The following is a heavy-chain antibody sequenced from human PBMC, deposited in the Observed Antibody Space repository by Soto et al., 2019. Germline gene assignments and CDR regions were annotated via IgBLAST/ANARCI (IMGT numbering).Heavy chain of an antibody. D-gene: IGHD2-8*01. CDR3: AKDMEMTGSCTNGLCWTLDY. V-gene: IGHV3-23*01. CDR1: GFTFSSYA. Sequence: GGSLRLSCAASGFTFSSYAMHWVRQAPGKGLEWVSVISGGGISKYYADSVKGRFTISRDKSKNMLYLQMNSLRAEDTAVYFCAKDMEMTGSCTNGLCWTLDYWGPGTLVTVSS. J-gene: IGHJ4*02. CDR2: ISGGGISK.